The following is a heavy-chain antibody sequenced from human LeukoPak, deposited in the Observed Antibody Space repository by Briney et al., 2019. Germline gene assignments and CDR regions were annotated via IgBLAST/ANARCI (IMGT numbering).Heavy chain of an antibody. CDR2: IYYSGST. Sequence: SETLSLPCTVSGGPISSSSYYWGSIRQPPGKGLEWIWSIYYSGSTYYTPSLKNRLTISVDTSKNQFSLKLSSVTAADTAVYYRARAILVGANIRRDYFDYWSQGTVATVS. J-gene: IGHJ4*02. CDR3: ARAILVGANIRRDYFDY. V-gene: IGHV4-39*07. D-gene: IGHD1-26*01. CDR1: GGPISSSSYY.